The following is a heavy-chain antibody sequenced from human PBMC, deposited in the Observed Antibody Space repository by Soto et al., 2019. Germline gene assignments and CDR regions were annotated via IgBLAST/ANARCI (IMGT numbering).Heavy chain of an antibody. V-gene: IGHV4-34*01. CDR1: GGSFGGYY. J-gene: IGHJ2*01. CDR2: MHQSGST. Sequence: SETLSLTCAVYGGSFGGYYWSWIRQPPGKGLEWIGEMHQSGSTKYNPSLKSRVTLSLDTSQNQFSLKMSSVTAADAAMYYCARRVVPAALGLWGRGTLVTVSS. CDR3: ARRVVPAALGL. D-gene: IGHD2-2*01.